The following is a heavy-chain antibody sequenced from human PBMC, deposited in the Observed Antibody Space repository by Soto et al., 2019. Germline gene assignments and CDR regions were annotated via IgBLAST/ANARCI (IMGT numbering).Heavy chain of an antibody. J-gene: IGHJ6*03. D-gene: IGHD3-3*01. V-gene: IGHV4-30-2*01. CDR2: VYYTGST. CDR1: GGSINCEGCS. CDR3: ARGLKETFWSGYFAWSVQDDYYYYMDV. Sequence: SETLSLTCTVSGGSINCEGCSWSWIRQPPGKGLEWVGYVYYTGSTYYNPSLESRVTLSIDRSKGQFSLKLSSVTAADTAVYYCARGLKETFWSGYFAWSVQDDYYYYMDVWGKGTTVTVSS.